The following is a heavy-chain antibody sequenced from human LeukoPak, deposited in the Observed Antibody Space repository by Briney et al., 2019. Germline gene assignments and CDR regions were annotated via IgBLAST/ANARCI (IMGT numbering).Heavy chain of an antibody. CDR2: INPNSGGT. V-gene: IGHV1-2*02. CDR1: GYTLTGYY. Sequence: ASVKVSCKASGYTLTGYYMHWVRQAPGQGLEWMGWINPNSGGTNYAQKFQGRVTMTRDTSISTAYMELSGLRSDDTAVYYCARTYDYSNPFDYWGQGTLVTVSS. D-gene: IGHD4-11*01. J-gene: IGHJ4*02. CDR3: ARTYDYSNPFDY.